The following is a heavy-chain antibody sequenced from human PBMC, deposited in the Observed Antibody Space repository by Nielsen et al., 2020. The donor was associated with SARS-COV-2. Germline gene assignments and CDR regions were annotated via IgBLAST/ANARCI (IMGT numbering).Heavy chain of an antibody. D-gene: IGHD6-13*01. CDR1: RYTFTSYY. J-gene: IGHJ6*02. CDR3: ARDYGRAAAYHYYYYGMDV. CDR2: INPSGGST. V-gene: IGHV1-46*01. Sequence: SVKVSCKASRYTFTSYYMHWVRQAPGQGLEWMGIINPSGGSTSYAQKFQGRVTMTRDTFTSTVYMELSSLRSEDTAVYYCARDYGRAAAYHYYYYGMDVWGQGTTVTVSS.